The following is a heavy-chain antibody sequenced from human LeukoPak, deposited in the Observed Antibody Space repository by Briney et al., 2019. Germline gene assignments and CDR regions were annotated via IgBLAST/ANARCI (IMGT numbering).Heavy chain of an antibody. Sequence: PSETLSLTCTVSGVSMRTYYWSWIRQPPGKGLEWIGYVSYSGSTDYNPSLKSRLTISIDTSETQFSLKLTSVTAADTAVYYCAREGRDGYNLYYFDYWGQGTLVTVSS. CDR3: AREGRDGYNLYYFDY. V-gene: IGHV4-59*12. J-gene: IGHJ4*02. CDR1: GVSMRTYY. CDR2: VSYSGST. D-gene: IGHD5-24*01.